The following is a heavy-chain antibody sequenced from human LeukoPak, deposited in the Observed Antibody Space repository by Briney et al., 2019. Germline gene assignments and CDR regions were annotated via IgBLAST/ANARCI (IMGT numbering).Heavy chain of an antibody. D-gene: IGHD5-18*01. J-gene: IGHJ4*02. CDR3: AKGNGYSYGRYYFDY. CDR1: GFTSSSYA. CDR2: ITASGGNT. Sequence: GGSLRLXCAASGFTSSSYAMGWVRLAPGKGLESVSAITASGGNTYYADSVKGRFTISRDNSKNTLYLQVNSLRAEDTAVYYCAKGNGYSYGRYYFDYWGQGTLVTVSS. V-gene: IGHV3-23*01.